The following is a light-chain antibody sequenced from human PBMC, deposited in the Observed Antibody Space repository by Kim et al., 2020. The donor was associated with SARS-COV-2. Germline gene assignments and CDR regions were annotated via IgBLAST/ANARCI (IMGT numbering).Light chain of an antibody. Sequence: LTQPPSVSKGLGQTATLTCTGNNNNVGNQGAAWLQQHQGHPPKLLSYRNNNRPSGISERFSASRSGDTASLTITGLQPEDETYYYCSAWASSPHVWV. CDR2: RNN. V-gene: IGLV10-54*04. CDR1: NNNVGNQG. J-gene: IGLJ3*02. CDR3: SAWASSPHVWV.